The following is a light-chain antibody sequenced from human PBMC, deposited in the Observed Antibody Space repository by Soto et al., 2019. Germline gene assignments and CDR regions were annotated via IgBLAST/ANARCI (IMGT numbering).Light chain of an antibody. J-gene: IGLJ3*02. V-gene: IGLV2-11*01. Sequence: QSALTQPRSVSGSPGQSVTISCTGTSGDVGGYNSVSWYQHHPGKAPKLMIYAVTKRPSGVPDRFSGSKSGNTASLTISGLQAEDEADYYCCSFAGTYTWVFGGGTKVTVL. CDR2: AVT. CDR3: CSFAGTYTWV. CDR1: SGDVGGYNS.